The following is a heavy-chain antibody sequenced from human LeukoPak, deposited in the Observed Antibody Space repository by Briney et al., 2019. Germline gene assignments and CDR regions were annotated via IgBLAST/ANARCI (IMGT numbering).Heavy chain of an antibody. CDR1: GFTFSSSG. CDR3: ARSTTVTTFPYYYGMDV. D-gene: IGHD4-11*01. Sequence: GGSLRLSCAASGFTFSSSGMHWVRQAPGKGLEWMAVISYDGGYESYADSVKGRFTISRDNSKNTLYLQMNSLRAEDTAVYYCARSTTVTTFPYYYGMDVWGQGTTVTVSS. J-gene: IGHJ6*02. CDR2: ISYDGGYE. V-gene: IGHV3-30*03.